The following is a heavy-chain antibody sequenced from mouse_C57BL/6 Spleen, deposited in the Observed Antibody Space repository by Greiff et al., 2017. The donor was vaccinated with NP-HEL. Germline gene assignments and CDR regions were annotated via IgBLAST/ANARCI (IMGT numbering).Heavy chain of an antibody. CDR1: GFTFSSYA. CDR2: ISDGGSYT. CDR3: AREIDGSFAY. J-gene: IGHJ3*01. Sequence: EVKLVESGGGLVKPGGSLKLSCAASGFTFSSYAMSWVRQTPEKRLEWVATISDGGSYTYYPDNVKGRFTISRDNAKNNLYLQMSHLKSEDTAMYYCAREIDGSFAYWGQGTLVTVSA. D-gene: IGHD1-1*01. V-gene: IGHV5-4*01.